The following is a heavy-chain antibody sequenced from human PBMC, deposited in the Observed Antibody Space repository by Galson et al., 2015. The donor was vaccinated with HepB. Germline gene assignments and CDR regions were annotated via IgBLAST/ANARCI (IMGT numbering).Heavy chain of an antibody. CDR1: GFTFSNYA. Sequence: SLRLSCATSGFTFSNYAMSWVRQAPGKGLEWVSTISNSGGTTWSADSVKGRFTISRDNSKDMLYLQMNSLRAEDTAVYYCVFGYFIDYWGQGTLVTVSS. V-gene: IGHV3-23*01. CDR2: ISNSGGTT. D-gene: IGHD5-12*01. J-gene: IGHJ4*02. CDR3: VFGYFIDY.